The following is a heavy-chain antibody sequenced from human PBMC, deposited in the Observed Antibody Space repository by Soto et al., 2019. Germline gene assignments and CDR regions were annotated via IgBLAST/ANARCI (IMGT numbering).Heavy chain of an antibody. V-gene: IGHV4-30-4*01. Sequence: QVQLQESGPGLVKLSQTLSLTCTVSGGSISSGDYYWSWIRQPPGKGLEWIGYIYYSGSTYYNPSLKSRVTLSVDTSKNQFSLKMRSVTAADTAVYYCARVHCGGDCYGPYYYYGMDFWGQGTTVTVSS. D-gene: IGHD2-21*02. CDR1: GGSISSGDYY. CDR3: ARVHCGGDCYGPYYYYGMDF. CDR2: IYYSGST. J-gene: IGHJ6*02.